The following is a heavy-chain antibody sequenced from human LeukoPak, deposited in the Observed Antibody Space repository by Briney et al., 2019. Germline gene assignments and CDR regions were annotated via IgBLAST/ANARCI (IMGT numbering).Heavy chain of an antibody. CDR2: IYHSGST. Sequence: SETLSLTCAVSGGSISSGGYSWSWIRQPPGKGLEWIGYIYHSGSTYYNPSLKSRVTISVDRSKNQFSLKLSSVTAADTAVYYCARAGGYSSSWYGPASDYWGQGTLVTVSS. J-gene: IGHJ4*02. CDR1: GGSISSGGYS. V-gene: IGHV4-30-2*01. CDR3: ARAGGYSSSWYGPASDY. D-gene: IGHD6-13*01.